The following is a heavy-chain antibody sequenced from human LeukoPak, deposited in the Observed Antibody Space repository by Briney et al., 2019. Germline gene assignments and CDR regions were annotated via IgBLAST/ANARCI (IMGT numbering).Heavy chain of an antibody. D-gene: IGHD1-26*01. CDR3: ARGGSDDHDAFDI. V-gene: IGHV1-69*13. CDR1: GGTFSSYA. CDR2: IIPIFGTA. Sequence: ASAKVSCKASGGTFSSYAISWVRQAPGQGLEWMGGIIPIFGTANYAQKFQGRVTITADESTSTAYMELSSLRSEDTAVYYCARGGSDDHDAFDIWGQGTMVTVSS. J-gene: IGHJ3*02.